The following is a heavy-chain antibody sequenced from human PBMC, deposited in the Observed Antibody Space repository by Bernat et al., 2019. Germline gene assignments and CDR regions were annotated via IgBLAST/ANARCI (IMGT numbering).Heavy chain of an antibody. CDR2: ISSSSSYI. Sequence: EVQLVESGGGLIQPGGSLRLSCAASGFSFSSYSMNWVRQAPGKGLEWVSSISSSSSYIYYADSVKGRFTISRDNGKNSLYLQMNSLRAEDTAGYYCARGGYSYGDGWFDPWGQGTLVTVSS. J-gene: IGHJ5*02. D-gene: IGHD5-18*01. CDR1: GFSFSSYS. V-gene: IGHV3-21*01. CDR3: ARGGYSYGDGWFDP.